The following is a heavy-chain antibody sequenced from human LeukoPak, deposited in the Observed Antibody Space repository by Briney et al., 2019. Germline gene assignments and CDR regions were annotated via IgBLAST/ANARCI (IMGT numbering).Heavy chain of an antibody. J-gene: IGHJ3*01. V-gene: IGHV4-39*01. D-gene: IGHD5-24*01. CDR2: IYYNGDT. CDR1: GGSISSSRYY. CDR3: ASPREMATIYDAFDV. Sequence: PSETLTLTCTVSGGSISSSRYYWVWIRQPPGKGLEWIGTIYYNGDTYYNPSLNSRVTISVDTSKNQFSLKLSSVTAADTAVYYCASPREMATIYDAFDVWGQGTMVIVSS.